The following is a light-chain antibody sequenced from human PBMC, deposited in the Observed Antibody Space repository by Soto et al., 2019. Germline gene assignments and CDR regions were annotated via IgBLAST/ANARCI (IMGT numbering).Light chain of an antibody. Sequence: DIQMTQSPSSLSASVGDRVTITCRASQSISTYLNWYQQKVGKAPKLLIYAASSLQRGVPSSFSGSGSGTDFTLTISSLQPEVFATYYCQQCYSTPRTFGQGTKLEIK. CDR2: AAS. J-gene: IGKJ2*02. CDR3: QQCYSTPRT. V-gene: IGKV1-39*01. CDR1: QSISTY.